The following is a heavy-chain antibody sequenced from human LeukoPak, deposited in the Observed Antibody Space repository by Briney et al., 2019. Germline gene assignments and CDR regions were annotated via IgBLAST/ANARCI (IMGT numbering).Heavy chain of an antibody. J-gene: IGHJ4*02. CDR1: GFTFSSYE. V-gene: IGHV3-48*03. D-gene: IGHD1-26*01. Sequence: GSLRLSCAASGFTFSSYEMNWVRQAPGKGLEWVSYISSSGSTIYYADSVKGRFTISRDNAKNSLYLQMNSLRAEDTAVYYCARDRGGRRTGYFDYWGQGTLVTVSS. CDR3: ARDRGGRRTGYFDY. CDR2: ISSSGSTI.